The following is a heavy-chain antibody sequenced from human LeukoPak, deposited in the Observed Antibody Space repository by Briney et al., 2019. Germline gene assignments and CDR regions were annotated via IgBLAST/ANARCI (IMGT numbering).Heavy chain of an antibody. Sequence: PGGSLRLSCAASGFTFSNYGMHWVRQAPGKGLEWVAIISYDGSNKYYADSVKGRFTISRDNSKNTLYQQMNSLRAEDTAVYYCAKDLRFLEWLSPFDYWGQGTLVTVSS. CDR3: AKDLRFLEWLSPFDY. CDR1: GFTFSNYG. CDR2: ISYDGSNK. V-gene: IGHV3-30*18. J-gene: IGHJ4*02. D-gene: IGHD3-3*01.